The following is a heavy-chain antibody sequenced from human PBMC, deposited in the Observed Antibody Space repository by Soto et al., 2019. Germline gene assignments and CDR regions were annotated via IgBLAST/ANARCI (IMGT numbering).Heavy chain of an antibody. CDR2: IYGDGGT. J-gene: IGHJ3*02. CDR1: GFTVSSNY. Sequence: GGSLRLSCAASGFTVSSNYMTWVRQAPGKGLEWVSVIYGDGGTYYADSVKGRFTISRNNSKNTLYLQMNSLRPEDTAVYYCARGSSGYGYDAFDIWGQGTMVTVSS. D-gene: IGHD5-12*01. V-gene: IGHV3-53*04. CDR3: ARGSSGYGYDAFDI.